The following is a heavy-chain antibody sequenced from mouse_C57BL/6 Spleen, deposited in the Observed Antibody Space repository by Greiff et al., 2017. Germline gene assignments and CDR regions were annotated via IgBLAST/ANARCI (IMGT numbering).Heavy chain of an antibody. V-gene: IGHV1-9*01. CDR3: ARFGYYPSGAYYFDD. CDR2: ILPGSGST. Sequence: VQLQQSGAELMKPGASVKLSCKATGYTFTGYWIEWVKQRPGHGLEWIGEILPGSGSTNYNEKFKGKATFTADTASNTAYMQLSSLTTEDSAISYGARFGYYPSGAYYFDDWGQGTTLTVSS. CDR1: GYTFTGYW. J-gene: IGHJ2*01. D-gene: IGHD2-3*01.